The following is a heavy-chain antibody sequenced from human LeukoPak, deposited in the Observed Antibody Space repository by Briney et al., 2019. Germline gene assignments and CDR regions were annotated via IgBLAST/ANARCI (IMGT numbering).Heavy chain of an antibody. CDR1: GFTFSSSW. D-gene: IGHD3-22*01. CDR3: ARSDSSGYYAFDY. Sequence: GGSLRLSCAASGFTFSSSWMGWVRQAPGKGLEWVANIKQDGSEKYYVDSVKGRFTISRDNAKNSLYLQMNSLRAEDTAVYYCARSDSSGYYAFDYWGQGTLVTVSS. CDR2: IKQDGSEK. J-gene: IGHJ4*02. V-gene: IGHV3-7*01.